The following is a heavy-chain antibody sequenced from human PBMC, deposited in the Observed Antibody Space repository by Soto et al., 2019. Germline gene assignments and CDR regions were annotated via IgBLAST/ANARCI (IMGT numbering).Heavy chain of an antibody. Sequence: GESLKISCKGSGYSFTSYWIGWVRQMPGKGLEWMGIIYPGDSDTRYSPSFQGQVTISADKSISTAYLQWSSLKASDTAMYYCARHYPISKSSNNSYSYGMDVRGQRTTVTVSS. D-gene: IGHD2-2*01. CDR3: ARHYPISKSSNNSYSYGMDV. V-gene: IGHV5-51*01. CDR2: IYPGDSDT. CDR1: GYSFTSYW. J-gene: IGHJ6*02.